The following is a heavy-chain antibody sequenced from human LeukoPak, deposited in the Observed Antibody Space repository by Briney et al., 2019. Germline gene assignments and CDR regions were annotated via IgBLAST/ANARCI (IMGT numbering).Heavy chain of an antibody. J-gene: IGHJ4*02. CDR2: INPSGGST. CDR3: ARDSAPAVDY. D-gene: IGHD6-25*01. CDR1: GYTFTSYY. V-gene: IGHV1-46*01. Sequence: ASVKVSCKASGYTFTSYYMHWVRQAPGQGLEWMGIINPSGGSTSYAQEFQGRVTMTRDLSTSTVYMELSSLRSEDTAVYYCARDSAPAVDYWGQGTLVTVSS.